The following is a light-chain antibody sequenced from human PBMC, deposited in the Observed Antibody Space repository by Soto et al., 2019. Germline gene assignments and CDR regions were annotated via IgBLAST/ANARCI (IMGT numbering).Light chain of an antibody. Sequence: DIQMTQSPSTLSGSVGDRVTITCRASQTISSWLAWYQQKPGKAPKLLIYNASTLKSGVPSRFSGSGSGTEFPLTISSLQHDYFATYYCQHYNRYSVAFGQGTKVELK. CDR3: QHYNRYSVA. CDR1: QTISSW. J-gene: IGKJ1*01. V-gene: IGKV1-5*03. CDR2: NAS.